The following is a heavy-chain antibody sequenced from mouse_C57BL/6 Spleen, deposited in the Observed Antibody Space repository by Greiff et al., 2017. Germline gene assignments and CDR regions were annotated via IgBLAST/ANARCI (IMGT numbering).Heavy chain of an antibody. CDR2: LNPYNGGT. J-gene: IGHJ3*01. V-gene: IGHV1-19*01. CDR1: GYTFTDYY. Sequence: EVQLQQSGPVLVKPGASVKMSCQASGYTFTDYYMNWVKQSHGKSLEWIGVLNPYNGGTSYNQKFKGQATLTVDKSSSTAYMGLNSLTSADSAVYYCARGSYDGPWFASWGPGTLIPVSA. D-gene: IGHD2-3*01. CDR3: ARGSYDGPWFAS.